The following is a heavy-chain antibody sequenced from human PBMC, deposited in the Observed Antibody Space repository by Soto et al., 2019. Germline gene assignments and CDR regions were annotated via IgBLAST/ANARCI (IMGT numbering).Heavy chain of an antibody. Sequence: QVQLVQSGAEVKKPGASVKVSCKASGDTFINFGIGWVRQAPGQGLEWMGWISPCNGNTKYAQKFQGRVTLTTDTSKTTAYMALSSRRDDDTAVYSCARTRTLYSDATEYCGHGTLVNVSS. CDR2: ISPCNGNT. V-gene: IGHV1-18*01. D-gene: IGHD6-13*01. CDR3: ARTRTLYSDATEY. J-gene: IGHJ4*01. CDR1: GDTFINFG.